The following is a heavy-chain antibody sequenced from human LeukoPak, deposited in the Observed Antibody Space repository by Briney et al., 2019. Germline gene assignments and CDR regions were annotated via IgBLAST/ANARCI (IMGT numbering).Heavy chain of an antibody. Sequence: ASVKVSCKASGYTFTGYYMHWVRQAPGQGLEWMGWINPNSGGTNYAQKFQGRVTMTRDTSISTAYMELSRLRSDDTAVYYCARDRTYSGYDHDAFDIWGQGTMVTVSS. V-gene: IGHV1-2*02. CDR2: INPNSGGT. CDR1: GYTFTGYY. CDR3: ARDRTYSGYDHDAFDI. D-gene: IGHD5-12*01. J-gene: IGHJ3*02.